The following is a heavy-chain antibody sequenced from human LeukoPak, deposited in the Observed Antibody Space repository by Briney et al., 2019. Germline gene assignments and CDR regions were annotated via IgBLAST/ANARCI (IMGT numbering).Heavy chain of an antibody. CDR1: GFTFSSYS. V-gene: IGHV3-21*01. J-gene: IGHJ4*02. CDR2: ISSSSSYI. D-gene: IGHD5-12*01. Sequence: GASVKVSCAASGFTFSSYSMNWVRQAPGKGLEWVSSISSSSSYIYYADSVKGRFTISRDNAKNSLYLQMNSLRAEDTAVYYCVDSPRGYDHYWGQGTLVTVSS. CDR3: VDSPRGYDHY.